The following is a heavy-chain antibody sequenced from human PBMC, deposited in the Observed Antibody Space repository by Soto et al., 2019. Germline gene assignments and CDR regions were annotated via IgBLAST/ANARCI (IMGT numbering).Heavy chain of an antibody. CDR1: GFTFTSYG. Sequence: PGRSLTLSCAASGFTFTSYGLSWVRQAPGKGLDWVATVSGDASNTHYADSVKGRFTISRDNSKSILFLQMKSLRVEDTAIYYCARDVRASGEMFDYCRQGTQFPVSS. V-gene: IGHV3-23*01. J-gene: IGHJ4*02. CDR2: VSGDASNT. D-gene: IGHD4-17*01. CDR3: ARDVRASGEMFDY.